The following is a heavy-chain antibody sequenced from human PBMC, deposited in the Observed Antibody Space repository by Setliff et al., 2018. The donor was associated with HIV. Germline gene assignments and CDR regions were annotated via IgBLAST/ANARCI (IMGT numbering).Heavy chain of an antibody. CDR3: ARVTYYFDNSGYYSFDY. Sequence: PSETLSLTCAVYGGSFSGYYWSWIRQPPGKGLEWIGEINHSGSTNYNPSLKSRVTISVDTSKNQFSLKLSSVTAADTAVYYCARVTYYFDNSGYYSFDYWGQGTLVTVSS. D-gene: IGHD3-22*01. V-gene: IGHV4-34*01. CDR2: INHSGST. J-gene: IGHJ4*02. CDR1: GGSFSGYY.